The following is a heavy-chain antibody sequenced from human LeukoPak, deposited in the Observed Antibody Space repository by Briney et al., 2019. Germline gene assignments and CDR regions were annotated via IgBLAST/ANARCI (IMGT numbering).Heavy chain of an antibody. V-gene: IGHV4-59*01. Sequence: KSSETLSLTCTVSGGSISNYYWSWIRQPPGKGLEWIGYIYYTGSTNYNPSLKSRVTMSVDTSKNQFSLNLRSVTPEDTAVYYCARNLIPEQLVLNFWGQGTLVTVSS. D-gene: IGHD6-13*01. J-gene: IGHJ4*02. CDR3: ARNLIPEQLVLNF. CDR1: GGSISNYY. CDR2: IYYTGST.